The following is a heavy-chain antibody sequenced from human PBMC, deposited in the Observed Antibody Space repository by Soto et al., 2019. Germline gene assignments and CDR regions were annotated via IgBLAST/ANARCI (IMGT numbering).Heavy chain of an antibody. CDR3: ARWGLSFGIVTPLDP. CDR1: GYTFTSYG. V-gene: IGHV1-18*01. D-gene: IGHD3-10*01. CDR2: ISAYNGNT. Sequence: ASVKVSCKAVGYTFTSYGISWVRQAPGQGLEWMGWISAYNGNTNYAQKLQGRVTMTTDTSTSTAYMELRSLRSDDTAVYYCARWGLSFGIVTPLDPWGQGNLVTVS. J-gene: IGHJ5*02.